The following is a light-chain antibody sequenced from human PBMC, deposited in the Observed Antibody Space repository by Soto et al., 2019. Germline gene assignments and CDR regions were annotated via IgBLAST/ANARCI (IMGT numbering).Light chain of an antibody. CDR1: RSVTNNY. J-gene: IGKJ5*01. Sequence: ELVLTPSPGTPSFFQGERATLSCRASRSVTNNYLAWHQQKPGQTPRLLIYGASSRATGIPDRFSGSGSGTDFTLTISRLEPEDFAVYYCQQHGSSPITFGQGTRLEIK. V-gene: IGKV3-20*01. CDR2: GAS. CDR3: QQHGSSPIT.